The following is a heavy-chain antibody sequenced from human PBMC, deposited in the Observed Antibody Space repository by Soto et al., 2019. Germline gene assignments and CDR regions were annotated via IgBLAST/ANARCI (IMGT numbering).Heavy chain of an antibody. CDR1: GGTFSSYT. V-gene: IGHV1-69*08. CDR3: ARDGGGVVVPAADWYFDL. Sequence: QVQLVQSGAEVKKPGSSVKVSCKASGGTFSSYTISWVRQAPGQGLEWMGRIIPILGIANYAQKFQGRVTITADKATSTAYMGLGSLRSEDTAVEYCARDGGGVVVPAADWYFDLWGRGTLVTVSS. CDR2: IIPILGIA. D-gene: IGHD2-2*01. J-gene: IGHJ2*01.